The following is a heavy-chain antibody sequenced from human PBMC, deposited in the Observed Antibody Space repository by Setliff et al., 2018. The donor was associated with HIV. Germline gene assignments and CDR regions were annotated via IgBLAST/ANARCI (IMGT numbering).Heavy chain of an antibody. CDR1: GGSISSDGYY. J-gene: IGHJ4*02. CDR3: ARPSTRGYSYAVYDY. CDR2: IYYSGST. Sequence: PSETLSLTCTVSGGSISSDGYYWTWFRQHPGKGLEWIGYIYYSGSTYCNPSLKSRVTISVDTSKNQFSLKLSSVTAADTAVYYCARPSTRGYSYAVYDYWGQGTLVTVSS. D-gene: IGHD5-18*01. V-gene: IGHV4-31*03.